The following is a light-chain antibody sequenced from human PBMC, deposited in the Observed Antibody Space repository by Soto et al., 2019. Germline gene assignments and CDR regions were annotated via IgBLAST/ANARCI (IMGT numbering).Light chain of an antibody. CDR1: SSDVGGYNY. J-gene: IGLJ2*01. CDR3: SSYTSSRTVL. CDR2: EGT. V-gene: IGLV2-14*01. Sequence: QSALTQPASVSGSLGQSITISCTGTSSDVGGYNYVSWYQQHPGKDPKVVIFEGTKRPSGVSSRFSGSKSGNTASLTVSGLQADDEGDYYCSSYTSSRTVLFGGGTKLTVL.